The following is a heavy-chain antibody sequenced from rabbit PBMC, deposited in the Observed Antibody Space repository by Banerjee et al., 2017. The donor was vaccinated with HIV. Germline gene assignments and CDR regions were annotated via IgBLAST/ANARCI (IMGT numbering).Heavy chain of an antibody. Sequence: QSLEESGGDLVKPGASLTLTCTASGFDFSSNYYMCWVRQAPGKGLEWIGCIYTGSGGTTYYASWAKGRFTISKTSSTTVTLQMTSLTAADTATYFCARSTSGYDIGDLWGPGTLVTVS. D-gene: IGHD1-1*01. CDR1: GFDFSSNYY. CDR3: ARSTSGYDIGDL. J-gene: IGHJ4*01. CDR2: IYTGSGGTT. V-gene: IGHV1S40*01.